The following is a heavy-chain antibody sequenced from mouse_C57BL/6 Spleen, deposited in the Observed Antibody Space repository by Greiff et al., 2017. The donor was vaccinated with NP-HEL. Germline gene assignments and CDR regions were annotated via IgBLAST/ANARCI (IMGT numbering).Heavy chain of an antibody. Sequence: EVQLQQSGAELVKPGASVKLSCTASGFNFTDYDMHWVKQRTEQGLEWIGRIDPEDGETKYDPKFQGKATLTADKSSNTAYMSLSSLTSEDTAVYYCASDSSWFADWGQGTLVTVSA. CDR1: GFNFTDYD. V-gene: IGHV14-2*01. CDR2: IDPEDGET. CDR3: ASDSSWFAD. D-gene: IGHD2-4*01. J-gene: IGHJ3*01.